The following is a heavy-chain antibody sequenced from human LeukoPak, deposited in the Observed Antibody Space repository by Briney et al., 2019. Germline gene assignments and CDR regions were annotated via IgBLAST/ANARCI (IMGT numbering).Heavy chain of an antibody. CDR2: ISSSSSYV. CDR3: ARYGDYATDDDY. CDR1: GFTFSSYS. V-gene: IGHV3-21*01. D-gene: IGHD4-17*01. Sequence: PGGSLRLSCAASGFTFSSYSMNWVRQAPGKGLEWVSSISSSSSYVYYADSVKGRFTISRDNAKNSLYLQMNSLRAEDTAVYYCARYGDYATDDDYWGQGTLVTVSS. J-gene: IGHJ4*02.